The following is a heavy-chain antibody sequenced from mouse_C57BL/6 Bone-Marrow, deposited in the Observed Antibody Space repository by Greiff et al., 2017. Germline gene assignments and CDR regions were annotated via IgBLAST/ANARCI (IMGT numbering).Heavy chain of an antibody. CDR2: INPNNGGT. CDR3: ARRPVYYGSSMDFDY. D-gene: IGHD1-1*01. Sequence: EVQLQQSGPELVKPGASVKIPCKASGYTFTDYNMDWVKQSHGKSLEWIGDINPNNGGTIYNQKFKGKATLTVDKSSSTAYMELRSLTSEDTAVYYGARRPVYYGSSMDFDYWGQGNTLTVSS. CDR1: GYTFTDYN. V-gene: IGHV1-18*01. J-gene: IGHJ2*01.